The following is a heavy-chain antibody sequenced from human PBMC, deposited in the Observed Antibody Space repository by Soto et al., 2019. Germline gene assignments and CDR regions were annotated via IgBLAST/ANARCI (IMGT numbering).Heavy chain of an antibody. J-gene: IGHJ4*02. CDR1: GYTFTSYA. V-gene: IGHV1-18*01. Sequence: QVQLVQSGAEVKKPGASVKVSCKASGYTFTSYAISWVRQAPGQGLEWMGWISAYNGNTKYAQKLQGRVTMTTDTATSTASMELRSLRSDDTAVYYCAGDLPPVDYWGQGPLVTVSS. CDR2: ISAYNGNT. CDR3: AGDLPPVDY.